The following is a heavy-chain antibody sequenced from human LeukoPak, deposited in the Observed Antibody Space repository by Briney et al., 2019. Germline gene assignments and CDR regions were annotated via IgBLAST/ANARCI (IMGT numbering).Heavy chain of an antibody. D-gene: IGHD3-3*01. J-gene: IGHJ3*02. Sequence: TSETLSLTCTVPGGSISSSSYYWGWIRQPPRKGLEWLGSIYYSGSTYYNPSLKSRFTISVDTSKNQFSLNLSSVTAADTAVYYCATQFTIFGVVKDTDAFDIWGQGTMVTVSS. CDR1: GGSISSSSYY. CDR3: ATQFTIFGVVKDTDAFDI. CDR2: IYYSGST. V-gene: IGHV4-39*01.